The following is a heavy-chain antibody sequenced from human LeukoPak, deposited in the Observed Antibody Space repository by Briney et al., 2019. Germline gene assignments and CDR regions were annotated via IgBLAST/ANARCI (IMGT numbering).Heavy chain of an antibody. J-gene: IGHJ4*02. CDR3: ARDLYYYDSSGPGGY. Sequence: SGTLSLTCAISGGSISSSNWWSWVRQPPGKGLEWIGEIYHSGSTNYNPSLKSRVTISVDKSKNQFSLKLSSVTAADTAVYYCARDLYYYDSSGPGGYWGQGTLVTVSS. CDR2: IYHSGST. CDR1: GGSISSSNW. D-gene: IGHD3-22*01. V-gene: IGHV4-4*02.